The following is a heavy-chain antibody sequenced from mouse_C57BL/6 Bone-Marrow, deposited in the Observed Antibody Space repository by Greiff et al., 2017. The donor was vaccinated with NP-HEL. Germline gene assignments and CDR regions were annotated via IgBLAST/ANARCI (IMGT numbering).Heavy chain of an antibody. CDR2: INPGSGGT. V-gene: IGHV1-54*01. CDR1: GYAFTNYL. Sequence: QVQLKESGAELVRPGTSVKVSCKASGYAFTNYLIEWVKQRPGQGLEWIGVINPGSGGTNYNEKFKGKATLTAEKSSSTAYMQLSSLTSEDSAVYVCARHGSSYYYAMDYWGQGTSVTVSS. CDR3: ARHGSSYYYAMDY. J-gene: IGHJ4*01. D-gene: IGHD1-1*01.